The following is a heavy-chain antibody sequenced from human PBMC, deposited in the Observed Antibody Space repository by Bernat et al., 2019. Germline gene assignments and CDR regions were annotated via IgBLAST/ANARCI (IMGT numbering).Heavy chain of an antibody. J-gene: IGHJ4*02. D-gene: IGHD5-18*01. CDR2: IKGDGSAK. V-gene: IGHV3-7*02. Sequence: EVQLVESGGGLVQPGGSLRLSCAASGFTFSRYWMSWVRLAPGRGLEWVAAIKGDGSAKYYVDSVRGRFTISRDNAKNSLSLEMNNLRGEDTAVYYCASLDTAMVTTGDYWGQGTLVTVSS. CDR3: ASLDTAMVTTGDY. CDR1: GFTFSRYW.